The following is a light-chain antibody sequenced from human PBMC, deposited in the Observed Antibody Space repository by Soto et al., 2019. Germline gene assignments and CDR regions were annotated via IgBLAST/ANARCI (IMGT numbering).Light chain of an antibody. CDR1: QRVSSGY. V-gene: IGKV3-20*01. CDR2: GAS. CDR3: QQYGSSPPSST. Sequence: EIVLTQSPGTLSLSPGERGTLSFGALQRVSSGYLAWYQQKPGQAPRLLIYGASNRATDIPDRFSGRGSGTDFTLTISRLEPEDFAVYYCQQYGSSPPSSTFGQGTRLEI. J-gene: IGKJ5*01.